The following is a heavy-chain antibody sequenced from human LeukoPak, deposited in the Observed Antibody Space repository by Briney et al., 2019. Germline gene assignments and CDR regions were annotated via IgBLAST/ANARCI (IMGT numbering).Heavy chain of an antibody. CDR3: AKDRGPIVVVVAATLGVFDY. CDR1: GFTLSSYA. D-gene: IGHD2-15*01. CDR2: ISGNAGST. Sequence: GGSLRLSCAASGFTLSSYAMSWVRQAPGKGLEWVSLISGNAGSTYYADSVKGRFTISRDNSKNTLYLQMNSLRAEDTAVYYCAKDRGPIVVVVAATLGVFDYWGQGTLVTVSS. J-gene: IGHJ4*02. V-gene: IGHV3-23*01.